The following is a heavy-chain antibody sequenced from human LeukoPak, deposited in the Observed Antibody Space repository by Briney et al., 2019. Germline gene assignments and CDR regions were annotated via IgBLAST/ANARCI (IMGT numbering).Heavy chain of an antibody. CDR3: ARDSGYDNGYYYYMDV. Sequence: ASVKVSCKASGYTFTSFGISWVRQAPGQGLEWMGWISAYNGNTHYAQKFQGRVTMTADTSTSTAYMELSSLRSEDTAVYYCARDSGYDNGYYYYMDVWGKGTTVTVSS. D-gene: IGHD5-12*01. CDR2: ISAYNGNT. V-gene: IGHV1-18*01. CDR1: GYTFTSFG. J-gene: IGHJ6*03.